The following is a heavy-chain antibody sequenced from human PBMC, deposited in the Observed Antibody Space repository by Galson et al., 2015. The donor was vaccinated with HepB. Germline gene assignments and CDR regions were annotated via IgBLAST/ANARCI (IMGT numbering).Heavy chain of an antibody. CDR1: GDSISSGSYY. Sequence: ETLSLTCIVSGDSISSGSYYWGWVRQPPGKGLEWIGNIYYSGNTYYNPSLKSRVTLSIDTSKNQFSLKLSSVAAADTAVYYCARLSWFGDLLHSFDSWGQGTLVTVSS. V-gene: IGHV4-39*01. J-gene: IGHJ4*02. CDR2: IYYSGNT. D-gene: IGHD3-10*01. CDR3: ARLSWFGDLLHSFDS.